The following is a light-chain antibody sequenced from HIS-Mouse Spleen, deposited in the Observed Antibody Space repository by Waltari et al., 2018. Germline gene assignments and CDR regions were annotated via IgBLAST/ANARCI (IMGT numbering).Light chain of an antibody. CDR2: LNSDGRH. CDR1: SGHSSYA. V-gene: IGLV4-69*01. Sequence: QLVLTQSPSASASLGASVKLTCTLSSGHSSYAIAWHQQQPEKGPRYLMKLNSDGRHSKGDGSPDRFSGSGSGAERYLTISSRQSEDEADYYCQTWGTGNWVFGGGTKLTVL. J-gene: IGLJ3*02. CDR3: QTWGTGNWV.